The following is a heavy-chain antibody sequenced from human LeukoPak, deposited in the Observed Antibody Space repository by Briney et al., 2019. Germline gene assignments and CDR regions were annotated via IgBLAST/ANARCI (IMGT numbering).Heavy chain of an antibody. CDR2: IYYTGST. V-gene: IGHV4-59*01. J-gene: IGHJ3*02. Sequence: SETLSLTCTVSGDSITNFYWSWIRQPPGKGLEWIGYIYYTGSTTFNPSLKSRVTMSVDTSKNQFSLKLSSVTAADTAVYFCARWMGTWNAFDIWGQGTVVTVSS. D-gene: IGHD1-1*01. CDR1: GDSITNFY. CDR3: ARWMGTWNAFDI.